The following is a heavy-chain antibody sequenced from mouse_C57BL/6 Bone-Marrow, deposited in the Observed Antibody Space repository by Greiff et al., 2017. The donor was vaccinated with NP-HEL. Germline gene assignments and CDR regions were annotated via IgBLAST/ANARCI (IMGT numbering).Heavy chain of an antibody. CDR1: GYTFTSYW. V-gene: IGHV1-52*01. CDR2: IDPSDSET. Sequence: QVQLQQPGAELVRPGSSVKLSCKASGYTFTSYWMHWVKQRPIQGLEWIGNIDPSDSETHYNQKFKDKATLTVDKSSSTAYMQLSSLTSEDSAVYYCARGWGPFYFDYWGQGTTLTVSS. D-gene: IGHD1-1*02. CDR3: ARGWGPFYFDY. J-gene: IGHJ2*01.